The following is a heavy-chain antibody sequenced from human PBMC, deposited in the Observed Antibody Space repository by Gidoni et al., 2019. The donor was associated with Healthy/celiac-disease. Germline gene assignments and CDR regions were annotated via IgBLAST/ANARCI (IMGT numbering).Heavy chain of an antibody. CDR3: VMWTAGEAPPNKPGDY. J-gene: IGHJ4*02. Sequence: QVQLVQSGAEVKKPGASVTVSCKASGYTFTSYAMHWVRQAPGQRLEWMGWINAGNGNTKYSQKFQGRVTITRDTSASTAYMELSSLRSEDTAVYYCVMWTAGEAPPNKPGDYWGQGTLVTVSS. CDR1: GYTFTSYA. D-gene: IGHD2-21*01. CDR2: INAGNGNT. V-gene: IGHV1-3*01.